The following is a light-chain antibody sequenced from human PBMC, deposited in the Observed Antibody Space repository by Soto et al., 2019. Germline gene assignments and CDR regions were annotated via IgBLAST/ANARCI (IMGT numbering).Light chain of an antibody. CDR2: DVS. CDR3: SSYTSSSPVV. Sequence: SALTQPASVSGSPGQSITISCTGTSSDVGGYKYVSWYQQHPGKGPKLMIYDVSNRPSGVSNRFSGSKSGNTASLTISGLQAEDEADYFCSSYTSSSPVVFGGGTKLTVL. CDR1: SSDVGGYKY. J-gene: IGLJ2*01. V-gene: IGLV2-14*03.